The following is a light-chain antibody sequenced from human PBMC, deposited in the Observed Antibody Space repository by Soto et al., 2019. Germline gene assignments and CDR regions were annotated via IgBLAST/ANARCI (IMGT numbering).Light chain of an antibody. J-gene: IGKJ4*01. CDR3: QQYEGLPLT. V-gene: IGKV1-33*01. CDR1: QDISNY. Sequence: DIQMTQSPSSLSASVGDRVTITCQASQDISNYLNWYHQKPGKAPKLLMFDASNVETGVPSRFSGSGSGTDFTFTISSLQPEDIATYYCQQYEGLPLTFGGGTKVEIK. CDR2: DAS.